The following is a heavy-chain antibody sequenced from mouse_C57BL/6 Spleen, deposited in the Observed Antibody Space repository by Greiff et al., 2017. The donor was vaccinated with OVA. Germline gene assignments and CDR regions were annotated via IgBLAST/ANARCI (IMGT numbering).Heavy chain of an antibody. CDR1: GFSLTSYG. D-gene: IGHD3-3*01. CDR2: IWSDGST. Sequence: VQLQQSGPGLVAPSQSLSITCTVSGFSLTSYGVHWVRQPPGKGLEWLVVIWSDGSTTYNSALKSRLSISKDNSKSQVFLKMNSLQTDDTAMYYCARDEGSGRGAMDYWGQGTSVTVSS. CDR3: ARDEGSGRGAMDY. V-gene: IGHV2-6*03. J-gene: IGHJ4*01.